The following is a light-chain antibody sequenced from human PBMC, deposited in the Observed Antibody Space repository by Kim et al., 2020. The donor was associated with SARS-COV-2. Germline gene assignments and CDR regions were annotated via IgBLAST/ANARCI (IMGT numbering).Light chain of an antibody. CDR1: SSNIEKHD. Sequence: GQKVTLSCSGSSSNIEKHDVSWYQHLPGTAPKLLIYDNNKRPSGIPDRFSGSKSGTSATLGITGLQTGDEADYYCGTWDSSLSGYVFGSGTKVTVL. J-gene: IGLJ1*01. V-gene: IGLV1-51*01. CDR3: GTWDSSLSGYV. CDR2: DNN.